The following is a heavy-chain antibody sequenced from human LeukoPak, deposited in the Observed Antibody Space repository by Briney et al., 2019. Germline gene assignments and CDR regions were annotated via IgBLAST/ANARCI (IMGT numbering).Heavy chain of an antibody. CDR2: IKQDGSEK. V-gene: IGHV3-7*04. Sequence: GGSLRLSCAASGFTFSSYWMSWVRQAPGKGLEWVANIKQDGSEKYCVDSVKGRFTISRDNAKNSLYLQMNSLRAEDTAVYYCARATAVDTAMGHYGMDVWGQGTTVTVSS. CDR1: GFTFSSYW. CDR3: ARATAVDTAMGHYGMDV. D-gene: IGHD5-18*01. J-gene: IGHJ6*02.